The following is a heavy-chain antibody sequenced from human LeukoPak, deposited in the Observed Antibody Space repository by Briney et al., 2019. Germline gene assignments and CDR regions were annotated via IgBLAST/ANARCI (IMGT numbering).Heavy chain of an antibody. CDR3: ARSYYDSSAYYYGVDY. CDR1: GFTFSSYS. CDR2: MSSSSSYI. V-gene: IGHV3-21*01. J-gene: IGHJ4*02. Sequence: KAGGSLRLSCAASGFTFSSYSMNWVRQAPGKGLEWVSSMSSSSSYIYYADSVKGRFTISRDNAKNSLYLQMNSLRVEDTAMYYCARSYYDSSAYYYGVDYWGQGTLVTVSS. D-gene: IGHD3-22*01.